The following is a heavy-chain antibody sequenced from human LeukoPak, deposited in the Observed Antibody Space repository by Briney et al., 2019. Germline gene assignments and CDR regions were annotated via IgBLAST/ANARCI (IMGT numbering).Heavy chain of an antibody. Sequence: PGGSLRLSCAASGFSFSTYAMSWVPQAPGEGLEWVSLISGSGGSTYYTDSVKGRFTISRANSNNTLYLHMNSLRAVDTAIYYCAKERLATTAFDYWGQGTLVTVSS. D-gene: IGHD4-17*01. V-gene: IGHV3-23*01. J-gene: IGHJ4*02. CDR1: GFSFSTYA. CDR2: ISGSGGST. CDR3: AKERLATTAFDY.